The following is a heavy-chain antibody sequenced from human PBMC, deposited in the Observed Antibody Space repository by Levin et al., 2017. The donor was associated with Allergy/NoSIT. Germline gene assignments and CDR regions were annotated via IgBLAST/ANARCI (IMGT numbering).Heavy chain of an antibody. J-gene: IGHJ4*02. CDR1: GFTFSSYA. CDR2: ISYDGSNK. Sequence: GESLKISCAASGFTFSSYAMHWVRQAPGKGLEWVAVISYDGSNKYYADSVKGRFTISRDNSKNTLYLQMNSLRAEDTAVYYCARETAPYSSSSLCGYWGQGTLVTVSS. D-gene: IGHD6-6*01. V-gene: IGHV3-30-3*01. CDR3: ARETAPYSSSSLCGY.